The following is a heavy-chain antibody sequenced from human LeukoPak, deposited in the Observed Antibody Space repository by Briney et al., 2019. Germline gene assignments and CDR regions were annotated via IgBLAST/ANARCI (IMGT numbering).Heavy chain of an antibody. CDR2: ISVRSNYR. V-gene: IGHV3-21*01. CDR1: GYTFSDFS. D-gene: IGHD3-22*01. J-gene: IGHJ4*02. CDR3: AIQITMIVVDPDFDY. Sequence: GGSLTLSCAASGYTFSDFSVNWVRQAPGKGLEWVSSISVRSNYRYYADSVRGRFTISRDDARDSLFLQMNSLRAEDTAVYYCAIQITMIVVDPDFDYWGQGALVTVSS.